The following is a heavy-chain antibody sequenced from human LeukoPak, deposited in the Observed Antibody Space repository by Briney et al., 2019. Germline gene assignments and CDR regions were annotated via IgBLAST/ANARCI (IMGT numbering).Heavy chain of an antibody. CDR1: GFTFSSYA. J-gene: IGHJ4*02. CDR3: AKDGSYYYDSSGYFDY. CDR2: ISGSGGST. Sequence: GGSLRLSCAASGFTFSSYAMSWVRQAPGKGLEWVSAISGSGGSTYYADSVKGRFTISRDSSKNTLYLQMNSLRAENTAVYYCAKDGSYYYDSSGYFDYWGQGTLVTVSS. V-gene: IGHV3-23*01. D-gene: IGHD3-22*01.